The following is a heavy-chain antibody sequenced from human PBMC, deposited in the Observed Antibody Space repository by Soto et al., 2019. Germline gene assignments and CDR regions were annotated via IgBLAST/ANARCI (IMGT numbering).Heavy chain of an antibody. CDR1: VGTFSSYT. J-gene: IGHJ4*02. V-gene: IGHV1-69*04. CDR2: IIPILGIA. Sequence: GASVKVSCKASVGTFSSYTISWVRQAPGQGLEWMGRIIPILGIANYAQKFQGRVTITADKSTSTAYMELSSLRSEDTAVYYCAREYPAPLYYFDYWGQGTLVTVSS. D-gene: IGHD2-2*01. CDR3: AREYPAPLYYFDY.